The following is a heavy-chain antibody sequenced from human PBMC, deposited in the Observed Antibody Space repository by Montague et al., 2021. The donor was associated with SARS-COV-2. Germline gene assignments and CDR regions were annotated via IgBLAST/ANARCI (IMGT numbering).Heavy chain of an antibody. CDR2: IYTSGST. J-gene: IGHJ4*02. D-gene: IGHD3-9*01. CDR3: ARESLHLTGYYNDYFDY. Sequence: TLSLTCTVSGGSISSGSYYWNWIRQPAGKGLEWIGRIYTSGSTNYNPSLESRVTMSVGTSKNQFSLKLSSVTAADTAVYYCARESLHLTGYYNDYFDYWGQGTLVTVSS. CDR1: GGSISSGSYY. V-gene: IGHV4-61*02.